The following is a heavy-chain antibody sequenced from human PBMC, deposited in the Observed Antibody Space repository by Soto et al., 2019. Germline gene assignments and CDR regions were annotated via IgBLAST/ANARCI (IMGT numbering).Heavy chain of an antibody. CDR3: AKSTHWGYDSSGSDY. V-gene: IGHV3-23*01. J-gene: IGHJ4*02. D-gene: IGHD3-22*01. CDR2: IGGRGDGT. CDR1: GFTFNTYT. Sequence: EVLLLESGGGLVQPGGSLSFSCEAPGFTFNTYTMHWARQPPGTGLEWVSAIGGRGDGTYYAASVRGRFTVSRDNSNLYLQMNSLRVEDTAVYFCAKSTHWGYDSSGSDYWGQGTLVTVSS.